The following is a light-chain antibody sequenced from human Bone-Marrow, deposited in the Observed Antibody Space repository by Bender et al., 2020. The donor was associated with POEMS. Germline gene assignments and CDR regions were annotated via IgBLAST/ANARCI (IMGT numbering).Light chain of an antibody. Sequence: QSALTQPASVSGSPGQSITISCTGTSSDVGTYNLVSWYQQHPGKAPKLMIYDVTNRPSGVSSRFSGSKSGNTASLTISGLQADDEGDYYCASYTSTSSVIFGGGTKLTVL. V-gene: IGLV2-14*02. CDR3: ASYTSTSSVI. J-gene: IGLJ2*01. CDR2: DVT. CDR1: SSDVGTYNL.